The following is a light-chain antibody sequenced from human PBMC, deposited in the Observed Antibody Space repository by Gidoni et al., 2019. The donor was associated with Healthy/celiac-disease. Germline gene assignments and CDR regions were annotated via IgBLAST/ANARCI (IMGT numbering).Light chain of an antibody. Sequence: QSVLTQPPSVSAAPGPNVTISCSGSSSNTGNNYVSWYQQLPGTAPKLLIYYNKKRPSGIPDRFSGSKSGTSATLGITGLQTGDEADYYCGTWDSSLSAVVFGGGTKLTGL. J-gene: IGLJ2*01. CDR1: SSNTGNNY. V-gene: IGLV1-51*01. CDR3: GTWDSSLSAVV. CDR2: YNK.